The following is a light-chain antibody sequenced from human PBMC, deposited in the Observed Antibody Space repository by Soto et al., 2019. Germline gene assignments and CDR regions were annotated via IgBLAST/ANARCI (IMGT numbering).Light chain of an antibody. CDR2: EVN. CDR3: CSSGGSPTYV. J-gene: IGLJ1*01. Sequence: SVLTQPASESGSPVQSITNSCTATRSIVGSDKLVSWYQQPTGKAPDLMVFEVNKRPSGVSNRSSGSKSGNTASLTISGLKVEDEADYYCCSSGGSPTYVFGTGTKVTVL. CDR1: RSIVGSDKL. V-gene: IGLV2-23*02.